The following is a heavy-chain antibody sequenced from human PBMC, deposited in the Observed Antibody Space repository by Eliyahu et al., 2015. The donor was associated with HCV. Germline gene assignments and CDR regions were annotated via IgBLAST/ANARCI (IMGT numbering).Heavy chain of an antibody. CDR3: ATVRFSQGKGDF. V-gene: IGHV3-33*01. CDR2: IWFDGSNK. J-gene: IGHJ4*02. D-gene: IGHD3-3*01. CDR1: GFTFSSYG. Sequence: QVQLVETGGGVVQPGRSLRLSCAASGFTFSSYGMHWVRLATGPGKGLEWVAVIWFDGSNKYYAESVQGRFTISRDNSKNTLYLQMNSLRVEDTAVYYCATVRFSQGKGDFWGQGTLVTVSS.